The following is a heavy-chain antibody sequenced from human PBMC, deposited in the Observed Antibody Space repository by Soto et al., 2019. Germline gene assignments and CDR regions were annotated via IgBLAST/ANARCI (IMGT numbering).Heavy chain of an antibody. Sequence: LSLTCAASGFTFSSYALSWVRQTPGKSLEWVSAISGSGGNTYYADSVKGRFSISRDNSKNTLYLQMNALRAEDTAIYYCAKGITGGYDFDCWGQGTLVTVSS. V-gene: IGHV3-23*01. CDR2: ISGSGGNT. D-gene: IGHD5-12*01. CDR1: GFTFSSYA. J-gene: IGHJ4*02. CDR3: AKGITGGYDFDC.